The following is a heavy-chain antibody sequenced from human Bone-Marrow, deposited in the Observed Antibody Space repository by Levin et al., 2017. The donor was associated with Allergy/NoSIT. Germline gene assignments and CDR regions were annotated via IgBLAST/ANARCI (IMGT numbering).Heavy chain of an antibody. D-gene: IGHD5-12*01. CDR1: GGSISSGSYY. CDR3: AGVYSGYDPAVDY. V-gene: IGHV4-61*02. J-gene: IGHJ4*02. CDR2: IYTSGST. Sequence: SETLSLTCTVSGGSISSGSYYWSWIRQPAGKGLEWIGRIYTSGSTNYNPSLKSRVTISVDTSKNQFSLKLSSVTAADTAVYYCAGVYSGYDPAVDYWAQGTLVTVSS.